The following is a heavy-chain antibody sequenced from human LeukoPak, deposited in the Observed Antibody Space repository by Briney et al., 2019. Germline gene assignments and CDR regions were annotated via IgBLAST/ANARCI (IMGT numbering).Heavy chain of an antibody. J-gene: IGHJ4*02. V-gene: IGHV3-15*01. Sequence: GGSLRLSCAASGFTFSNAWMSWVRQAPGKGLEWVGRIKSKTDGGTTDYAAPVKGRFTISRDDSKNTLYLQMNSLKTEDTAVYYCTTAVWFEDLLLGDYWGQGTLVTVSS. CDR3: TTAVWFEDLLLGDY. CDR1: GFTFSNAW. D-gene: IGHD3-10*01. CDR2: IKSKTDGGTT.